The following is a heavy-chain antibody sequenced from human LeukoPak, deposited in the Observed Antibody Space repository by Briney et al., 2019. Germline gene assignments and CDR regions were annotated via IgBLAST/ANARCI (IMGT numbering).Heavy chain of an antibody. CDR3: ARGGGLDV. J-gene: IGHJ6*02. Sequence: GGSLRLSCVTSGFTFRSYDMSWVRQAPGKGLEWVASINHNGNVNHYVDSVKGRFTISRDNAKNSLYLQMSNLRAEDTAVYFCARGGGLDVWGQGATVTVSS. V-gene: IGHV3-7*03. D-gene: IGHD3-16*01. CDR1: GFTFRSYD. CDR2: INHNGNVN.